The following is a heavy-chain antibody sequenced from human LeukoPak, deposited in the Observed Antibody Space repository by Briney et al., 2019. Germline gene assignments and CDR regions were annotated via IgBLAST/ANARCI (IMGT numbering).Heavy chain of an antibody. V-gene: IGHV3-23*01. CDR2: ISGSGGST. CDR1: GFTFSSYA. Sequence: PGGSLRLSCAASGFTFSSYAMSWVRQAPGKGLEWVSAISGSGGSTYYADSVKGRFTISRDNSKNTLYLQMNSLRAEDTAVYYCAKDARPAMIVQKGYFDYWGQGTLVTVSS. D-gene: IGHD3-22*01. CDR3: AKDARPAMIVQKGYFDY. J-gene: IGHJ4*02.